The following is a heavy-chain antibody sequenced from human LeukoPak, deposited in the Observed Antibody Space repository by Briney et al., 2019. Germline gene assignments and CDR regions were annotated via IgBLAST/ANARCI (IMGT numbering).Heavy chain of an antibody. CDR2: IYTSGST. CDR1: GCSISSYY. J-gene: IGHJ6*03. CDR3: ARHLQQLEANYYYYYMDV. V-gene: IGHV4-4*09. Sequence: SETLSLTCTVSGCSISSYYWSWIRQPPGKGLEWIGYIYTSGSTNYNPSLKSRVTISVDTSKNQVSLKLRYVTAADTAVYYCARHLQQLEANYYYYYMDVWRKETTVSVS. D-gene: IGHD1-1*01.